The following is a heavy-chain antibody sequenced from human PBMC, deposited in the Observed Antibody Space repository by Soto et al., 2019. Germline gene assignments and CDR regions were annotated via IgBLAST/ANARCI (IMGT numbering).Heavy chain of an antibody. CDR1: GFTLSNHD. CDR3: ARGPGSPRYYNGMDV. CDR2: IGIGGDT. J-gene: IGHJ6*02. Sequence: GGSLRLSCAASGFTLSNHDMYWVRQATGKSLEWVSAIGIGGDTYYPASVKGRFTISRQNAKNSLYLQMDNLRAGDTAVYYCARGPGSPRYYNGMDVWGQGTTVTVSS. V-gene: IGHV3-13*01. D-gene: IGHD3-10*01.